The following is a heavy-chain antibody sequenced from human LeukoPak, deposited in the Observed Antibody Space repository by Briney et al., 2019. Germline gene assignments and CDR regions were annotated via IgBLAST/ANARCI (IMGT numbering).Heavy chain of an antibody. CDR2: IYTSGTT. J-gene: IGHJ6*02. D-gene: IGHD2-2*01. CDR1: GGSISSGSYY. CDR3: AREDIVVVPAAIDYYYYGMDV. V-gene: IGHV4-61*02. Sequence: NPSETLSLTCTVSGGSISSGSYYWSWIRQPAGMGLEWIGRIYTSGTTNYNPSLKSRVTISVDTSKNQFSLKLSSVTAADTAVYYCAREDIVVVPAAIDYYYYGMDVWGQGTTVTVSS.